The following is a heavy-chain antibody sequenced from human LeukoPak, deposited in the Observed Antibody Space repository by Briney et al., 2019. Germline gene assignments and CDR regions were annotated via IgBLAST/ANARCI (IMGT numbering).Heavy chain of an antibody. CDR1: GYTFTSYD. CDR3: ARDQLRPPYGFWSGYYPSYYYYYGMDV. J-gene: IGHJ6*02. Sequence: ASVNVSCKASGYTFTSYDINWVRQATGQGLEWMGWMNPNSGNAGYAQKFQGRVTMTRNTSISTAYMELSSLRSEDTAVYYCARDQLRPPYGFWSGYYPSYYYYYGMDVWGQGTTVTVSS. D-gene: IGHD3-3*01. V-gene: IGHV1-8*01. CDR2: MNPNSGNA.